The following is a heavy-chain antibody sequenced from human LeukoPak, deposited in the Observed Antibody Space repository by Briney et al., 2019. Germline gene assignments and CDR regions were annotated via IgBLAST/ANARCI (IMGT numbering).Heavy chain of an antibody. CDR3: ARDGAFRIYDY. D-gene: IGHD3-3*02. V-gene: IGHV3-7*01. CDR2: IKQDGNEK. Sequence: GGSLGLSCAASGFTFSSYWMTWVRQAPGKGLEWVASIKQDGNEKYYVDSVKGRFTISRDNARNSLYLQMGSLRADDTAVYYCARDGAFRIYDYWGQGTLVTVSS. CDR1: GFTFSSYW. J-gene: IGHJ4*02.